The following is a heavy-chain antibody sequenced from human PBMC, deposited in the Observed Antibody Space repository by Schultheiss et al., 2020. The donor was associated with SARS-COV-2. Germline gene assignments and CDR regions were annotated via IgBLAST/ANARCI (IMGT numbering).Heavy chain of an antibody. CDR2: INHSGST. J-gene: IGHJ4*02. CDR3: ARGRPSYYYGSGSSYYFDY. V-gene: IGHV4-34*01. D-gene: IGHD3-10*01. CDR1: GGSISSYY. Sequence: SQTLSLTCTVSGGSISSYYWSWIRQPPGKGLEWIGEINHSGSTNYNPSLKSRVTISVDTSKNQFSLKLSSVTAADTAVYYCARGRPSYYYGSGSSYYFDYWGQGTLVTVSS.